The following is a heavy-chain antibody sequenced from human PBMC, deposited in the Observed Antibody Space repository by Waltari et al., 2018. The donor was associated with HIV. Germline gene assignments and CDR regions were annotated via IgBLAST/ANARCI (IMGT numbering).Heavy chain of an antibody. Sequence: QVQLQPWGAGLLKPSETLSLTCAAYGGSFSGYYWSWLRQPPGKGLEWIGEINHSGSTNYNPSLKSRVTISVDTSKNQFSLKLSSVTAADTAVYYCARRVYSSSWYMDYWGQGTLVTVSS. CDR1: GGSFSGYY. J-gene: IGHJ4*02. V-gene: IGHV4-34*01. CDR2: INHSGST. CDR3: ARRVYSSSWYMDY. D-gene: IGHD6-13*01.